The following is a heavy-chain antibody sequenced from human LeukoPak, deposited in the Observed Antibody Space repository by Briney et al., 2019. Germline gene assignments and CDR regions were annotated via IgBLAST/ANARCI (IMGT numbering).Heavy chain of an antibody. V-gene: IGHV3-7*01. CDR2: TKQDGGEK. Sequence: SGGSLRLSCAASGFTFSSYWMTWVRQAPGKGLEWVANTKQDGGEKYYVDSVKGRFTISRDNAEKSLNLQMNSLRVEDTAVYYCTTGVNYWGQGTLVTVSS. CDR3: TTGVNY. D-gene: IGHD7-27*01. J-gene: IGHJ4*02. CDR1: GFTFSSYW.